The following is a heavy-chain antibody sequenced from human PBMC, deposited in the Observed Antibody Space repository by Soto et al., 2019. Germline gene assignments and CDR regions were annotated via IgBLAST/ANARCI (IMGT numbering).Heavy chain of an antibody. CDR2: INRDGSKK. CDR1: GFTLSAYW. D-gene: IGHD6-13*01. V-gene: IGHV3-7*05. J-gene: IGHJ3*02. Sequence: EVQLEESGGDLVQPGGSLRLSCAASGFTLSAYWMTWVRQAPGKGLEWVANINRDGSKKSYLDSVRGRFTISRDNVGNSLYLQMDSLRAEDTAVYYCARDVSPGSSSLYLDAFDIWGQGTMVTVSS. CDR3: ARDVSPGSSSLYLDAFDI.